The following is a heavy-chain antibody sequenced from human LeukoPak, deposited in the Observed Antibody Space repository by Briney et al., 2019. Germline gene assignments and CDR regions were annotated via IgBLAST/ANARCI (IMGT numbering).Heavy chain of an antibody. D-gene: IGHD3-22*01. CDR3: ARVDLGGSGYFFDL. CDR2: IYYSGST. J-gene: IGHJ4*02. CDR1: GGSISSSSYY. Sequence: ETLSLTCTVSGGSISSSSYYWGWIRQPPGKGLEWIGSIYYSGSTYYNPSLKSRVTISVDTSKNQFSLKLSSVTAADTAVYYCARVDLGGSGYFFDLWGQGALVTVSS. V-gene: IGHV4-39*01.